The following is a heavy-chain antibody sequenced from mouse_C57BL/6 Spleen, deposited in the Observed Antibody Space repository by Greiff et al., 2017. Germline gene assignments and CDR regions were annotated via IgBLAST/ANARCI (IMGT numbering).Heavy chain of an antibody. Sequence: QVQLQQSGAELVRPGASVKLSCKASGYTFTDYYINWVKQRPGQGLEWIARIYPGSGNTYYNEKFKGKATLTAEKSSSTAYMQLSSLTSEDSAVYFCARETWFDYWGQGTTLTVSS. V-gene: IGHV1-76*01. CDR3: ARETWFDY. CDR1: GYTFTDYY. CDR2: IYPGSGNT. J-gene: IGHJ2*01.